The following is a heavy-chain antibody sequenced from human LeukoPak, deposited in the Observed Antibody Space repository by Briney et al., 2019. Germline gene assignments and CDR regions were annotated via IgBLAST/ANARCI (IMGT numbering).Heavy chain of an antibody. V-gene: IGHV3-30*03. D-gene: IGHD2/OR15-2a*01. Sequence: GGPLRLSCVASGFTFSSYGKHWVPQSPGKARVWVAVISNDGSSKYYTDSVKGRVTIARDNYNNTLYLQMNSLTTEDTAVYYCARGENSKTYPVSGYWGRGTLVTVSS. CDR1: GFTFSSYG. CDR2: ISNDGSSK. J-gene: IGHJ4*02. CDR3: ARGENSKTYPVSGY.